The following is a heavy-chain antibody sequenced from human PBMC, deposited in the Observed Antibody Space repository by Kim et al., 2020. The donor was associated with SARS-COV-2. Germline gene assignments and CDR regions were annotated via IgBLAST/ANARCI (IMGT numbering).Heavy chain of an antibody. J-gene: IGHJ6*02. CDR3: VRQRGVWLIYYYYYGMDV. CDR2: IYYSGST. Sequence: SETLSLTCTVSGGSISSYYWSWIRQPSGKGLEWIGYIYYSGSTNYNPSLKSRVTISVDTSKNQFSLKLSSVTAADTALSYCVRQRGVWLIYYYYYGMDVWGQGTKVTVSS. V-gene: IGHV4-59*08. D-gene: IGHD6-19*01. CDR1: GGSISSYY.